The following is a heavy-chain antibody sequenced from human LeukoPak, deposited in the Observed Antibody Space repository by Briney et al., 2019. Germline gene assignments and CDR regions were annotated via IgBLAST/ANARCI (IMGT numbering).Heavy chain of an antibody. CDR3: ARDSPKGYYGSGSYYKSNYYYYYMDV. V-gene: IGHV4-61*02. D-gene: IGHD3-10*01. CDR2: IYTSGST. Sequence: SETLSLTCTVSGGSISSGSYYWSWIRQPAGKGLGWIGRIYTSGSTNYNPSLKSRVTISVDTSKNQFSLKLSSVTAADTAVYYCARDSPKGYYGSGSYYKSNYYYYYMDVWGKGTTVTISS. CDR1: GGSISSGSYY. J-gene: IGHJ6*03.